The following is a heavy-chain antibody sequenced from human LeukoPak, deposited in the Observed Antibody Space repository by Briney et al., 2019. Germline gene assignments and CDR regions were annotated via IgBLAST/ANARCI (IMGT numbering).Heavy chain of an antibody. Sequence: SETLSLTCTVSGGSISSSCHDWGWIRQPPGKGLEWSGSIYYSWATYYNPSLKNRVTIPEDTSKNQYSLKQSSVTAADPAVYHCARHSSVTTFVFDYWGQGTPVPVSS. V-gene: IGHV4-39*01. CDR3: ARHSSVTTFVFDY. CDR1: GGSISSSCHD. J-gene: IGHJ4*02. CDR2: IYYSWAT. D-gene: IGHD4-17*01.